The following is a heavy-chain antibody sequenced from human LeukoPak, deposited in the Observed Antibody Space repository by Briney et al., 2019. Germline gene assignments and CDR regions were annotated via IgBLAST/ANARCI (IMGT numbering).Heavy chain of an antibody. Sequence: SGTLSLTCAVYGGSFSGYYWSWIRQPPGKGLEWIGEINHSGSTNYNPSLKSRVTISVDTSKNQFSLKLSSVTAADTAVYYCASERPNPTAMVPLWGQGTLVTVSS. D-gene: IGHD5-18*01. V-gene: IGHV4-34*01. J-gene: IGHJ4*02. CDR3: ASERPNPTAMVPL. CDR2: INHSGST. CDR1: GGSFSGYY.